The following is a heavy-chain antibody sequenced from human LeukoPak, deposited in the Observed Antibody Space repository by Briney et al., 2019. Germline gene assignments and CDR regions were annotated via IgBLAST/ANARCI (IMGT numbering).Heavy chain of an antibody. Sequence: GGSLRLSCAASGFSFSSYAMSWVRQAPGKGLEWVSAISKSGDSTFYADSVKGRFTISRDNSQNTLYVQMNSLRAEDTAVYYCAKDQGYSSAWYSRDGFDMWGQGTMATVSS. CDR2: ISKSGDST. CDR1: GFSFSSYA. J-gene: IGHJ3*02. CDR3: AKDQGYSSAWYSRDGFDM. D-gene: IGHD6-19*01. V-gene: IGHV3-23*01.